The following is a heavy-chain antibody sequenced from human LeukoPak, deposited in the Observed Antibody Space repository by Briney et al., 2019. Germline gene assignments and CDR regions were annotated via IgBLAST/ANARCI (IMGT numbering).Heavy chain of an antibody. V-gene: IGHV1-2*06. D-gene: IGHD6-13*01. CDR3: ARDPPRMKQQLVGDY. CDR2: INPNSGGT. CDR1: GYTFTGYY. J-gene: IGHJ4*02. Sequence: ASVKVSCKASGYTFTGYYMHWVRQAPGQGLEWMGRINPNSGGTNYAQKFQGRVTMPRDTSISTAYMELSRLRSDDTAVYYCARDPPRMKQQLVGDYWGQGTLVTVSS.